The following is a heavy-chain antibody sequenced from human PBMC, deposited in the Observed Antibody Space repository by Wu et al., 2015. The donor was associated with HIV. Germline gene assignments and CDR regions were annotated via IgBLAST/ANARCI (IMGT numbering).Heavy chain of an antibody. V-gene: IGHV1-8*02. CDR2: INPSTSHT. CDR3: ARRGTWGDRFNVIRGGLDV. D-gene: IGHD1-1*01. CDR1: GYTFTDFTDYY. J-gene: IGHJ6*02. Sequence: QVQLVQSGAEVKKPGASVKVSCKASGYTFTDFTDYYIHWVRQAPGQGLEWMGWINPSTSHTTYAQNFQGRVTMTRNISINTAYMELNSLRSEDTAVYYCARRGTWGDRFNVIRGGLDVWGQGTTVTVSS.